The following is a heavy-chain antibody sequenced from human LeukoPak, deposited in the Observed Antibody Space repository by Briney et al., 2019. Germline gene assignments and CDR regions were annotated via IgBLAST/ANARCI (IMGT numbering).Heavy chain of an antibody. V-gene: IGHV4-61*02. Sequence: SETLSLTCTVSGGSISSGSYYWSWIRQPAGKGLERIGRIYTSGSTNYNPSLKSRVTISVDTSKNQFSLKLSSVTAADTAVYYCARVRFLDRRNNWFDPWGQGTLVTVSS. CDR3: ARVRFLDRRNNWFDP. CDR2: IYTSGST. CDR1: GGSISSGSYY. J-gene: IGHJ5*02. D-gene: IGHD3-3*01.